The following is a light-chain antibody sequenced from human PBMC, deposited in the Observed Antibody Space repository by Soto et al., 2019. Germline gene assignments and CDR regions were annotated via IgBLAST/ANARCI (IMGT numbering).Light chain of an antibody. CDR1: QSVSSPY. Sequence: EVVLTQSPVTLSLSPGERATLSCRASQSVSSPYLAWYQQKPGQPPRLLIYGASSRATDIPDRFIGSGSGTEFTLTIARLAPEDFEMYYCKQYGSSPFTFGPGTKVDI. CDR3: KQYGSSPFT. CDR2: GAS. J-gene: IGKJ3*01. V-gene: IGKV3-20*01.